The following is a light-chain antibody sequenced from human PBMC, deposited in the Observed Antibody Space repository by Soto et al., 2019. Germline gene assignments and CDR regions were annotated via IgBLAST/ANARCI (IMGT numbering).Light chain of an antibody. CDR2: GNN. CDR3: QSYDNSLSATYV. CDR1: SSNIGAGYD. V-gene: IGLV1-40*01. Sequence: QAVVTQPPSVSGAPGQRVTMSCTGRSSNIGAGYDVHWYQQVPGTAPKLHIYGNNNRTPGISDGFSGSTSGTSASLAITGIQADNEADYSCQSYDNSLSATYVFGTGTKLTVL. J-gene: IGLJ1*01.